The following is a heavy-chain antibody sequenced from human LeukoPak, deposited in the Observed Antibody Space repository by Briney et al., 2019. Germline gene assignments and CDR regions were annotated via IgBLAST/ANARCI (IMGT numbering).Heavy chain of an antibody. CDR2: IYYSGST. CDR1: GGSISSYY. D-gene: IGHD6-19*01. J-gene: IGHJ4*02. CDR3: ARHRDYGSGWYGFDY. V-gene: IGHV4-59*01. Sequence: PSETLSLTCTVSGGSISSYYWSWIRQPPGKGLEWIGYIYYSGSTNYNPSLKSRVTISVDTSKNQFSLKLSSVTAADTAVYYCARHRDYGSGWYGFDYWGQGTLVTVSS.